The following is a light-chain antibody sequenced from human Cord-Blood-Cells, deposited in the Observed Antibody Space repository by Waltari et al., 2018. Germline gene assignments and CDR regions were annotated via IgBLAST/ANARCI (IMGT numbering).Light chain of an antibody. Sequence: HSALTQPPPASGSPAQPVTISSPRTTSPVRCFHYVPWYQQHPGKAPKLMIYEVSKRPSGVPDRFSGSKSGNTASLTVSGLQAEDEADYYCSSYAGSNKVVFGGGTKLTVL. V-gene: IGLV2-8*01. J-gene: IGLJ2*01. CDR1: TSPVRCFHY. CDR3: SSYAGSNKVV. CDR2: EVS.